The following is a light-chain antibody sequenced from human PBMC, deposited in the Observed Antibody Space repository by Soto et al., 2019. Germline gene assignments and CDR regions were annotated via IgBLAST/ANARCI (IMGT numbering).Light chain of an antibody. Sequence: DIQLTQSPASLSASVGDRATITCQASQDINKNLIWYQQKPGKAPKLLIYDASDLETGVPSRFSGSGSGTCFTFTISSLQAEDFATYYCQQYESLPLTFGQGTRLEIK. CDR1: QDINKN. CDR3: QQYESLPLT. J-gene: IGKJ5*01. CDR2: DAS. V-gene: IGKV1-33*01.